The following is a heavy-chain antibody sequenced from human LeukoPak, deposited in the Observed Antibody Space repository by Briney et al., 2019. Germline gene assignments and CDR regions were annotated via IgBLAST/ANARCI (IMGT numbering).Heavy chain of an antibody. CDR3: ARVAAIPYNWFDP. D-gene: IGHD6-13*01. CDR1: GDSISSGGYS. V-gene: IGHV4-30-4*07. Sequence: SETLSLTCAVSGDSISSGGYSWSWIRQTPGKGLEWIAYIHDSGSTYNNPSLKSRLSISIDTSKNQFSLKLNSVTAADTALYYCARVAAIPYNWFDPWGQGTLVTVSS. J-gene: IGHJ5*02. CDR2: IHDSGST.